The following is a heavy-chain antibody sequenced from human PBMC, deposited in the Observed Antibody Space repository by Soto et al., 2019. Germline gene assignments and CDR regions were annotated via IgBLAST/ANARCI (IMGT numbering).Heavy chain of an antibody. CDR1: GFTFSSYN. J-gene: IGHJ6*02. Sequence: AGGSLRLSCAASGFTFSSYNMNWVRQAPGKGLEWVSSIRSSSSYIYYADSVKGRFTISRDNSKNTLYLQMNSLRAEDTAVYYCARDFLGCISTSCHLGYYYYGMDVWGQGTTVTVSS. CDR2: IRSSSSYI. CDR3: ARDFLGCISTSCHLGYYYYGMDV. D-gene: IGHD2-2*01. V-gene: IGHV3-21*01.